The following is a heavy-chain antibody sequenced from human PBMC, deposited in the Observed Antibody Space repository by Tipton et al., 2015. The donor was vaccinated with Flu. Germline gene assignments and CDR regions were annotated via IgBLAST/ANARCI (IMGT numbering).Heavy chain of an antibody. CDR3: ARGRPEWELQTYYFDY. CDR1: GGSISSSSYY. V-gene: IGHV4-39*07. Sequence: TLSLTCTVSGGSISSSSYYWGWIRQPPGKGLEWIGSIYYSGSTYYNPSLKSRVTISVDTPKNQFSLKLSSVTAADTAVYYCARGRPEWELQTYYFDYWGQGTLVTVSS. CDR2: IYYSGST. J-gene: IGHJ4*02. D-gene: IGHD1-26*01.